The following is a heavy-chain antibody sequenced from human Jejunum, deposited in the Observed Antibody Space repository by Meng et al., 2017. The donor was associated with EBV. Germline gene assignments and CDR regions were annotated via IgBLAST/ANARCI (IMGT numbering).Heavy chain of an antibody. CDR3: AKDSAPISRSGCLDY. CDR1: GFTFSYYG. V-gene: IGHV3-30*18. Sequence: QVQLVESGGGVVQSGRSLRLSCVASGFTFSYYGMHWVRQAPGKGLEWVAVISYDGRNKYYADSLKGRFTISRDNSKNTLYLQMNSLGPEDTAVYYCAKDSAPISRSGCLDYWGQGTLVNVSS. CDR2: ISYDGRNK. J-gene: IGHJ4*02. D-gene: IGHD6-19*01.